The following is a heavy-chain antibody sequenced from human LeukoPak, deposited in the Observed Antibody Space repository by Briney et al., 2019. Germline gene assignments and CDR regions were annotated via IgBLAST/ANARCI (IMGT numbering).Heavy chain of an antibody. J-gene: IGHJ5*02. CDR2: ISAYNGNT. V-gene: IGHV1-18*01. CDR3: AGDREAYGSGSYYRGSNWFDP. CDR1: GYTFTSYG. D-gene: IGHD3-10*01. Sequence: ASVKVSCKASGYTFTSYGISWVRQAPGQGLEWMGWISAYNGNTNYAQKLQGRVTMTTDTSTSTAYMELTSLRSDDTAVYYCAGDREAYGSGSYYRGSNWFDPWGQGTLVTAPS.